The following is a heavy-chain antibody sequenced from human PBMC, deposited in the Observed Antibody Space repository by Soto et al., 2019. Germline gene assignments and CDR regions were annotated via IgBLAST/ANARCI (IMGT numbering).Heavy chain of an antibody. V-gene: IGHV1-46*01. CDR1: GYTFTSYY. CDR3: ARVLDGSQVTPDLFLPPHRYGMDV. CDR2: INPSGGNT. Sequence: AASVKVSCKASGYTFTSYYMHWVRQAPGQGLEWMGIINPSGGNTSYAQKFQGRVTMTRDTSTSTVYMELSSLRSEDTAVYYCARVLDGSQVTPDLFLPPHRYGMDVWGQGTTVTVSS. D-gene: IGHD3-10*01. J-gene: IGHJ6*02.